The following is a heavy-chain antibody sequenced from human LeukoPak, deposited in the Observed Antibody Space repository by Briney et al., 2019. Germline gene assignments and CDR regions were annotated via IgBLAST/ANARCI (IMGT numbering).Heavy chain of an antibody. CDR3: ARDRSGYYYGWFDP. J-gene: IGHJ5*02. CDR2: INHSGST. Sequence: KPSETLSLTCAVYGGSFSGYYWSWIRQPPGKGLEWIGEINHSGSTYYNPSLKSRVTISVDTSKNQFSLKLSSVTAADTAVYYCARDRSGYYYGWFDPWGQGTLVTVSS. V-gene: IGHV4-34*09. D-gene: IGHD3-22*01. CDR1: GGSFSGYY.